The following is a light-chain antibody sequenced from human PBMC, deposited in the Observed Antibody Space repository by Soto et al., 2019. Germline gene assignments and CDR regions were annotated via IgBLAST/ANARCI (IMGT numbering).Light chain of an antibody. CDR1: QNVSSGY. J-gene: IGKJ3*01. V-gene: IGKV3-20*01. CDR3: QQYGTTPPT. CDR2: GAS. Sequence: EIVLTQSPGTLSVSPGERVTLSCRASQNVSSGYLAWYQQKPGQAPRLLIYGASTRAAGIPDRFSGNGSGTDFALTLSRLEPEDFVVYHCQQYGTTPPTFGPGTKVDTK.